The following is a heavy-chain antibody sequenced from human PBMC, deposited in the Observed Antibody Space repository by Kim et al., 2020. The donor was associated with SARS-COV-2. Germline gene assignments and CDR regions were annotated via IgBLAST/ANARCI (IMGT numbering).Heavy chain of an antibody. Sequence: GGSLRLSCAASGFTFSSSAMSWVRQAPGKGLEWVSAISGSGTGTFYTDSVKGRSTISRDNSKNTLYMQLYSLRAEDTAVYYCAKDSAYSYGSGLLPGYFDLWGRGTLVTVSS. V-gene: IGHV3-23*01. D-gene: IGHD3-10*01. CDR1: GFTFSSSA. J-gene: IGHJ2*01. CDR2: ISGSGTGT. CDR3: AKDSAYSYGSGLLPGYFDL.